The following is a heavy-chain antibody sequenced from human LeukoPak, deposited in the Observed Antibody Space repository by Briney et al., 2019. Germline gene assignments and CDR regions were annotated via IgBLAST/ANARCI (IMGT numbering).Heavy chain of an antibody. J-gene: IGHJ4*02. CDR3: ARLGRDYDILTGYYHPPL. D-gene: IGHD3-9*01. Sequence: SETLSLTCTVSGGSISSYYWSWIRQPPGKGLEWIGYIYYSGSTNYNPSLKSRLTISVDTSKNQFSLKLGSVTAADTAVYYCARLGRDYDILTGYYHPPLWGQGTLVTVSS. CDR1: GGSISSYY. V-gene: IGHV4-59*08. CDR2: IYYSGST.